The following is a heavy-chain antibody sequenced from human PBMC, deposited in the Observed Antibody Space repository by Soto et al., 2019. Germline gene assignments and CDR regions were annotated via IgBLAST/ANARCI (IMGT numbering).Heavy chain of an antibody. Sequence: EVQLVESGGGLVQPGGSLRLSCAASGFTFSTYWMSWVRQAPGKGLEWVANIKEDGSEKNYVDSLKGRFTISRDNAKNSLYLQMHGLRAEDTAVYYRAGEAVTTSKGFDYWGQGTLVTVSS. CDR2: IKEDGSEK. D-gene: IGHD4-17*01. V-gene: IGHV3-7*01. CDR1: GFTFSTYW. J-gene: IGHJ4*02. CDR3: AGEAVTTSKGFDY.